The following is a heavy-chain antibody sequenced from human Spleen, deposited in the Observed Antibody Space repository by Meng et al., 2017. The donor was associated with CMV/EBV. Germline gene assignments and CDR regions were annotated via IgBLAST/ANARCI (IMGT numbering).Heavy chain of an antibody. CDR3: ARGTSKYYFDP. CDR1: GYPFVGFS. CDR2: LNPNSGNT. Sequence: SCKASGYPFVGFSIHCLRQAPGQGLEWMGCLNPNSGNTNFAQTFQGRVTMARDTSINTVYMELSSLRSEDTAVYYCARGTSKYYFDPWGQGALVTVSS. V-gene: IGHV1-2*02. D-gene: IGHD3/OR15-3a*01. J-gene: IGHJ4*02.